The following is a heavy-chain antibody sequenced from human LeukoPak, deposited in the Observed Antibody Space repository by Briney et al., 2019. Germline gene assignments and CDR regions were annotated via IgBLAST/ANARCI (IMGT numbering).Heavy chain of an antibody. J-gene: IGHJ5*02. V-gene: IGHV3-23*01. CDR1: GFIVSNNF. CDR3: AKDQRGAVTGNWFDP. Sequence: GGSLRLSCAASGFIVSNNFMSWVRQAPGKGLEWVSAISGSGGSTYYADSVKGRFTISRDNSKNTLYLQMNSLRAEDTAVYYCAKDQRGAVTGNWFDPWGQGTLVTVSS. CDR2: ISGSGGST. D-gene: IGHD3-10*01.